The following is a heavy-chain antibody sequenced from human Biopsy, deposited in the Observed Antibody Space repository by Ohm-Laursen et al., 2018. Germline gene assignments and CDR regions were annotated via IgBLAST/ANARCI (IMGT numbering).Heavy chain of an antibody. V-gene: IGHV4-38-2*01. CDR2: IYYDGIT. Sequence: GTLSLTCVVSGYSVTNDYYWGWIRQPPGKGLEWIGNIYYDGITYYNPSLKSRVAMSVDTSKNQFSLRLTSVTASDTAVYYCARVAGGYAYYYGMDVWGQGTTVIVSS. CDR3: ARVAGGYAYYYGMDV. J-gene: IGHJ6*02. CDR1: GYSVTNDYY. D-gene: IGHD5-12*01.